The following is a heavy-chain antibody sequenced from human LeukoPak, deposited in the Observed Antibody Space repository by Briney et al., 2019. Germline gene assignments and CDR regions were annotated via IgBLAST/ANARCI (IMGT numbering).Heavy chain of an antibody. Sequence: PSETLSLTCAVYGGSFSGYYWSWIRQPPGKGLEWIGEINHSGSTSYNPSLKSRVTISVDTSKNQFSLKLSSVTAADTAVYYCARARDEAVAGTFDPWGQGTLVTVSS. D-gene: IGHD6-19*01. V-gene: IGHV4-34*01. CDR3: ARARDEAVAGTFDP. CDR2: INHSGST. CDR1: GGSFSGYY. J-gene: IGHJ5*02.